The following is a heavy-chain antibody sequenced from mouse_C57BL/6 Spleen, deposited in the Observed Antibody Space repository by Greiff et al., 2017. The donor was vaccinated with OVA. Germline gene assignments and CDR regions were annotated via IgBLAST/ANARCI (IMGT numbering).Heavy chain of an antibody. D-gene: IGHD3-2*02. Sequence: QVQLQQPGAELVKPGASVTLSCKASGYTFTSYWMHWVKQRPGQGLEWIGMIHPTSGSTNYNEKFKSKATLTVDKSSSTAYMQLSSLTSEDSAVYYCARVAQATWTFAYWGQGTLVTGSA. CDR3: ARVAQATWTFAY. V-gene: IGHV1-64*01. CDR1: GYTFTSYW. J-gene: IGHJ3*01. CDR2: IHPTSGST.